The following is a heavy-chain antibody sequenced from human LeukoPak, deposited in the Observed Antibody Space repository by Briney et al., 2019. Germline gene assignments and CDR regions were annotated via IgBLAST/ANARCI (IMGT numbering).Heavy chain of an antibody. Sequence: EGSLRLSCAASGFTFSSNWMHWVRQAPGKGLVWVSRINEDGSTTNYADSVKGRSTIFRDNAKNTLYLQMNSLRAEDTAVYYCVRDLGGRSGHWGQGTLVTVSS. J-gene: IGHJ4*02. CDR2: INEDGSTT. CDR3: VRDLGGRSGH. V-gene: IGHV3-74*01. D-gene: IGHD1-26*01. CDR1: GFTFSSNW.